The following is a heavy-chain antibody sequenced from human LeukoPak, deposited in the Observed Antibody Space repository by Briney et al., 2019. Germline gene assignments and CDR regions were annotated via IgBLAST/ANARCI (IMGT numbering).Heavy chain of an antibody. CDR1: GFPFSNFG. D-gene: IGHD2-2*01. V-gene: IGHV3-30*02. CDR2: TRYDGHKQ. Sequence: QPGGSLRLSCVTSGFPFSNFGMHWVRQSPGKGLEWLAFTRYDGHKQYYADSVKGRFTVSRDDSGSTVFLHMNSLTSDDKAVGYCGKDGLQPIDYWGQGTLVTVSS. CDR3: GKDGLQPIDY. J-gene: IGHJ4*02.